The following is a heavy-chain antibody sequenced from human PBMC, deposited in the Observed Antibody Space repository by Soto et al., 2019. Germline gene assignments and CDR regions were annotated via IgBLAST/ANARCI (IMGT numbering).Heavy chain of an antibody. Sequence: EASVKVSCKASGYTFTSYAMHWVRQAPGQRLEWMGWINAGNGNTKYSQKFQGRVTITRDTSASTAYMELSSLRSEDTAVYYCARSIVVVTALDYSGQGTLVTVSS. CDR3: ARSIVVVTALDY. CDR1: GYTFTSYA. J-gene: IGHJ4*02. V-gene: IGHV1-3*01. D-gene: IGHD2-21*02. CDR2: INAGNGNT.